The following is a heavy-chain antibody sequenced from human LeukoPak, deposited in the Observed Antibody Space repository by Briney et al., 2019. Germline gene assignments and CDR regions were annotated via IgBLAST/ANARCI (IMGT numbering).Heavy chain of an antibody. J-gene: IGHJ6*03. D-gene: IGHD1-26*01. CDR3: ARGNSGSLYGTFYYYMAI. V-gene: IGHV4-59*02. CDR2: ISYSGST. CDR1: GGSVSNCY. Sequence: PSETLSLTCTVSGGSVSNCYWSWIRQPPGKGLEWIGYISYSGSTNYNPSLKSRVTISVDTSKNQFSLKLYSVTAADAALYYCARGNSGSLYGTFYYYMAIWGKGTTVTVSS.